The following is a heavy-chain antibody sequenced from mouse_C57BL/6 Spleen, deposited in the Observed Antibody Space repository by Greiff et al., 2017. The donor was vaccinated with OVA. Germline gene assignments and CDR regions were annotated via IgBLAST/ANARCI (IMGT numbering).Heavy chain of an antibody. Sequence: QVQLKESGAELVKPGASVKISCKASGYAFSSYWMNWVKQRPGKGLEWIGQIYPGDGDTNYNGKFKGKATLTADKSSSTAYMQLSSLTSEDSAVYFCARSDYGSRAPGYWGQGTTLTVSS. CDR2: IYPGDGDT. V-gene: IGHV1-80*01. J-gene: IGHJ2*01. D-gene: IGHD1-1*01. CDR3: ARSDYGSRAPGY. CDR1: GYAFSSYW.